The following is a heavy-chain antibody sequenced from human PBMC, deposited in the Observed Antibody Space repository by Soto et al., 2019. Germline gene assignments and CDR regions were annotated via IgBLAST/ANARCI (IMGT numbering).Heavy chain of an antibody. CDR3: ARVSREGSPSAFDI. D-gene: IGHD6-13*01. Sequence: SETLSLTCTVSGGSISSSSYYWGWIRQPPGKGLEWIGSIYYSGSTYYNPSLKSRVNISVDTSKNQFSLKLSSVTAADTAVYYCARVSREGSPSAFDIGGQGTMVTVSS. CDR1: GGSISSSSYY. V-gene: IGHV4-39*07. CDR2: IYYSGST. J-gene: IGHJ3*02.